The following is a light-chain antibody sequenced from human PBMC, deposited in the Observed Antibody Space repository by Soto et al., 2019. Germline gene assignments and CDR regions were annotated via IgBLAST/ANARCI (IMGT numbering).Light chain of an antibody. Sequence: TITCRASQGIRNDLGWYQQKPGKAPKLLIYAASSLQSGVPSRFSGSGSGTDFTLTISSLQPEDFATYYCLQDYNYPRTFGQGTKVDIK. CDR2: AAS. CDR1: QGIRND. V-gene: IGKV1-6*01. CDR3: LQDYNYPRT. J-gene: IGKJ1*01.